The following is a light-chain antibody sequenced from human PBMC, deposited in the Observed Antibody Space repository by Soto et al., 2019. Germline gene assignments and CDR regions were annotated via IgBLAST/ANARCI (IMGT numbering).Light chain of an antibody. CDR1: QSVSSN. V-gene: IGKV3-15*01. CDR2: GAS. CDR3: HQYNNWPFT. Sequence: EIVMTQSPATLSVSPGERATLSCRASQSVSSNLAWYQQKPGQAPRLLIYGASTRATGIPARFSGSGSGTEFTLTISSLQSEDLAVYYCHQYNNWPFTFGPGTKVDIK. J-gene: IGKJ3*01.